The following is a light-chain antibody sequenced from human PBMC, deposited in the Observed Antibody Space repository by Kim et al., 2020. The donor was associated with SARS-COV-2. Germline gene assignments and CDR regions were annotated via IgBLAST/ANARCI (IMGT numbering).Light chain of an antibody. CDR2: WAS. CDR1: QCVLYRANNKNY. J-gene: IGKJ1*01. V-gene: IGKV4-1*01. CDR3: QQYYTTPWT. Sequence: AHIHCKSRQCVLYRANNKNYLAWYQLRPGPPPKLLIYWASTRESGVPNRFSGSGSGTDFTLTISTLQAEDVAVYYCQQYYTTPWTFGQGTKVDIK.